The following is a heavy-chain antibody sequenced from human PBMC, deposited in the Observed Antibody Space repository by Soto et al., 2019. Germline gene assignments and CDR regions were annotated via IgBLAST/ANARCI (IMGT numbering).Heavy chain of an antibody. CDR3: ARDLFIVGATRGPDFDY. CDR2: IIPIFGTA. CDR1: GGTFSGYA. D-gene: IGHD1-26*01. J-gene: IGHJ4*02. Sequence: SVKVSCKASGGTFSGYAISWVRQAPGQGLEWMGGIIPIFGTANYAQKFQGRVTITADKSTSTAYMELSSLRSEDTAVYYCARDLFIVGATRGPDFDYWGQGTLVTVSS. V-gene: IGHV1-69*06.